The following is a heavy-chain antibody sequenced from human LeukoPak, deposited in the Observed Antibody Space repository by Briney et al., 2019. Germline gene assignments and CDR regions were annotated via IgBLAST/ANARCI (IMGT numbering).Heavy chain of an antibody. J-gene: IGHJ5*02. V-gene: IGHV4-30-4*01. CDR3: ARVLSATGSSWNNWFDP. Sequence: SETLSLTCGVSGGSISNTNWWSWIRQPPGKGLEWIGYIYYSGSTYYNPSLKSRLTISVDTSKNQFSLKLSSVTAADTAVYYCARVLSATGSSWNNWFDPRGQGTLVTVSS. CDR1: GGSISNTNW. CDR2: IYYSGST. D-gene: IGHD6-13*01.